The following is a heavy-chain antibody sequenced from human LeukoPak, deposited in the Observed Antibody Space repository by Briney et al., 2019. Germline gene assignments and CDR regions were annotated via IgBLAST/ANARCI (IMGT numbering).Heavy chain of an antibody. V-gene: IGHV3-23*01. D-gene: IGHD1-26*01. J-gene: IGHJ6*03. Sequence: PGGSLRLSCAVSGFTFSNYAMSWVRQAPGKGLEWVSAISGSGVTTYYIASVKGRFTISRDNSKNTLSLQMNSLRGEDTAVYYCAKSPAGAPPLHSYYMDVWGKGTTVIVSS. CDR1: GFTFSNYA. CDR3: AKSPAGAPPLHSYYMDV. CDR2: ISGSGVTT.